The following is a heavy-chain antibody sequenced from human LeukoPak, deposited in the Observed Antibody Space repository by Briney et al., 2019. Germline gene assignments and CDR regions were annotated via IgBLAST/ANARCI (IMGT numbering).Heavy chain of an antibody. J-gene: IGHJ4*02. D-gene: IGHD3-22*01. V-gene: IGHV4-39*07. CDR3: ARVGATMIVVVTVDY. CDR1: GGSISSSSYY. Sequence: SETLSLTCTVSGGSISSSSYYWGWIRQPPGKGLEWIGSIYYSGSTYYNPSLKSRVTISVDTSKNQFSLKLSSVTAADTAVYYCARVGATMIVVVTVDYWGQGTLVTVSS. CDR2: IYYSGST.